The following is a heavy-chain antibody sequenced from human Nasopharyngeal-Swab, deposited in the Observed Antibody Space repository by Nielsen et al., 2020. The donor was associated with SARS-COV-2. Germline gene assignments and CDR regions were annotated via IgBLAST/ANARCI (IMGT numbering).Heavy chain of an antibody. CDR2: INSDGSST. J-gene: IGHJ4*02. CDR3: AIIAAAGTHY. D-gene: IGHD6-13*01. Sequence: GESLKISCAASGFTFSSYWMHWVRQAPGKGLVWVSRINSDGSSTSSADSVKGRFTISRGNAKNTLYLQMNSLRAEDTAVYYCAIIAAAGTHYWGQGTLVTVSS. CDR1: GFTFSSYW. V-gene: IGHV3-74*01.